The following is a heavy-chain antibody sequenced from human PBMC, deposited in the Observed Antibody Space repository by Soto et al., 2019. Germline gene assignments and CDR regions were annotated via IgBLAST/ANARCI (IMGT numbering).Heavy chain of an antibody. V-gene: IGHV3-30*18. Sequence: QVQLVESGGGVVQPGRSLRLSCAASGFTFSSYGMHWVRQAPDKGLEWVAVISYDGSNKYYADSVKGRFTISRDNSKNTLYLQMNSLRAEDTAVYYCAKDQGYYDTWTWGQGTLVTVSS. J-gene: IGHJ5*02. CDR2: ISYDGSNK. D-gene: IGHD3-9*01. CDR3: AKDQGYYDTWT. CDR1: GFTFSSYG.